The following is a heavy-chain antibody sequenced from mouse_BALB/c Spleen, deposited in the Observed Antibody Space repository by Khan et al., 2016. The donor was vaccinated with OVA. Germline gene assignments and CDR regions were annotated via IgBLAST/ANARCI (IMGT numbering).Heavy chain of an antibody. D-gene: IGHD2-2*01. Sequence: VQLQESGPGLVAPSQSLSITCTVSGSASTNYGVSWARQTPGKGLEWLGVIWSDGNTNYHSSLKSRLTITRDKSKSQVLLKLNSLQTDDTATYYCAIIFYGYDWFAYWGQGTLVTVSA. J-gene: IGHJ3*01. V-gene: IGHV2-3*01. CDR1: GSASTNYG. CDR2: IWSDGNT. CDR3: AIIFYGYDWFAY.